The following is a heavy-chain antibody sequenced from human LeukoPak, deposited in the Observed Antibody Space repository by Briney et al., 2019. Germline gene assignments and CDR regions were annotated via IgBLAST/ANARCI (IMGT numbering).Heavy chain of an antibody. CDR1: GGSISSGDYY. V-gene: IGHV4-30-4*08. D-gene: IGHD3-3*01. CDR3: GSLQRFLEWLYIDY. J-gene: IGHJ4*02. CDR2: IYYSGST. Sequence: SQTLSLTCTVSGGSISSGDYYWSWIRQPPGKGLEWIGYIYYSGSTYYNPSLKSRVTISVDTSKNQFSLKLSSVTAADTAVYYCGSLQRFLEWLYIDYWGQGTLVTVSS.